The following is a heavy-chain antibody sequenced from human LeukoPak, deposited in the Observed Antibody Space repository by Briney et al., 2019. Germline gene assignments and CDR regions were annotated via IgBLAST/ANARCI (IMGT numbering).Heavy chain of an antibody. J-gene: IGHJ6*02. Sequence: GGSLRLSCAASGFTFSNYGMHWVRQAPGKGLEWVAFIRYDGKNKYYADFVKGRFTISRDNSKNTLNLQMNSLRPEDTAVYYCAKEVLLWFGEHYGMDVWDQGTMVTVSS. D-gene: IGHD3-10*01. CDR3: AKEVLLWFGEHYGMDV. CDR1: GFTFSNYG. CDR2: IRYDGKNK. V-gene: IGHV3-30*02.